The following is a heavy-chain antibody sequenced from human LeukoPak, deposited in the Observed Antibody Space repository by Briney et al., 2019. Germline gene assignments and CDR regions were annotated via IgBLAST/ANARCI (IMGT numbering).Heavy chain of an antibody. J-gene: IGHJ4*02. CDR2: IKSKTDGGTT. V-gene: IGHV3-15*01. CDR1: GFTFSNAW. CDR3: TTTYAVNYYDSSGYFHFDY. Sequence: GGSLRLSCAASGFTFSNAWMSWVRQAPGKGLEWVGRIKSKTDGGTTDYAAPVKGRFTISRDDSKNTLYLQMNSLKTEDTAVYYCTTTYAVNYYDSSGYFHFDYWGQGTLVTVSS. D-gene: IGHD3-22*01.